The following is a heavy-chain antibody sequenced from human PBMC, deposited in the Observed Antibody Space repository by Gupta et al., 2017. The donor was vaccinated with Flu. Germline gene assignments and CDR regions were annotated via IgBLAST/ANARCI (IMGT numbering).Heavy chain of an antibody. J-gene: IGHJ4*01. V-gene: IGHV3-23*01. CDR3: TKAQWEPWGIVD. Sequence: SNFAMNWVRQAPGKGLEWVSGLGNSGRSTYYADSVKGRFTVSRDNFKNTLYLQMDSLRVEDTAVYYCTKAQWEPWGIVDWGQGTLVTVSS. CDR1: SNFA. CDR2: LGNSGRST. D-gene: IGHD1-26*01.